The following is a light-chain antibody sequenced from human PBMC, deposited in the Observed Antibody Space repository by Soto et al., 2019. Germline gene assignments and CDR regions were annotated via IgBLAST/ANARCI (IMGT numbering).Light chain of an antibody. Sequence: DIQMTQSPSTLSASVGDRVTITCRASQSISTWLAWYQQEPGKAPKLLIHKASSLQSGVPSRFSDSGSGPDFTLTISSLHPDDFGTYYCQHYNSYSPTFGQGTRVEIK. CDR2: KAS. V-gene: IGKV1-5*03. CDR1: QSISTW. J-gene: IGKJ1*01. CDR3: QHYNSYSPT.